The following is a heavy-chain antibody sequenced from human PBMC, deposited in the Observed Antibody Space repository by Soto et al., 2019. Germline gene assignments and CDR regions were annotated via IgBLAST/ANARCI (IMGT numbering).Heavy chain of an antibody. V-gene: IGHV4-39*01. J-gene: IGHJ4*02. Sequence: SETLSLTCTVSGGSIRSSSYYWGWIRQPPGKGLEWIGSIYYSGSTYYNPSLKSRVTISVDTSKNQFSLKLSSVTAADTAVYYCARRYGDYGVGNYFEYWGQGALVSVSS. D-gene: IGHD4-17*01. CDR1: GGSIRSSSYY. CDR3: ARRYGDYGVGNYFEY. CDR2: IYYSGST.